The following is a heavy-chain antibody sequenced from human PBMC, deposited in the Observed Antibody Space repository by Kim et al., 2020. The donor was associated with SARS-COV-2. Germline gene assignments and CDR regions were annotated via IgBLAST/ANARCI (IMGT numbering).Heavy chain of an antibody. D-gene: IGHD6-6*01. CDR3: ARDRLVGGMGYSSSSGYFDY. CDR2: ISSSSSYI. V-gene: IGHV3-21*01. Sequence: GGSLRLSCAASGFTFSSYSMNWVRQAPGKGLEWVSSISSSSSYIYYADSVKGRFTISRDNAKNSLYLQMNSLRAEDTAVYYCARDRLVGGMGYSSSSGYFDYWGQGTLVTVSS. J-gene: IGHJ4*02. CDR1: GFTFSSYS.